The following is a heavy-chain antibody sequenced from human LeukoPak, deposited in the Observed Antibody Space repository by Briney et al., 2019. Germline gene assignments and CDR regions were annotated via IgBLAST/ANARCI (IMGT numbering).Heavy chain of an antibody. V-gene: IGHV4-39*07. CDR3: ARELYGDSSSLTIDY. CDR1: GGSISSSSYY. J-gene: IGHJ4*02. CDR2: IYYSGST. D-gene: IGHD6-13*01. Sequence: SETLSLTCTVSGGSISSSSYYWGWIRQPPGKGLEWIGSIYYSGSTYYNPSLKSRVTISVDTSKNQFSLKLSSVTAADTAVYYCARELYGDSSSLTIDYWGQGTLVTVSS.